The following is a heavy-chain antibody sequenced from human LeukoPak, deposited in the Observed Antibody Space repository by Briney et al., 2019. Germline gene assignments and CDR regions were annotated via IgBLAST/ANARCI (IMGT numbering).Heavy chain of an antibody. V-gene: IGHV3-33*01. Sequence: QAGGSLRLSCAASGFTFSSYGMHWVRQAPGKGLEWVAVIWYDGSNKYYADSVKGRFTISRDNSKNTLYLQMNSLRAEDTAVYYCARDLIYYYDSSGYQDYWGQGTLVTVSS. CDR1: GFTFSSYG. D-gene: IGHD3-22*01. J-gene: IGHJ4*02. CDR3: ARDLIYYYDSSGYQDY. CDR2: IWYDGSNK.